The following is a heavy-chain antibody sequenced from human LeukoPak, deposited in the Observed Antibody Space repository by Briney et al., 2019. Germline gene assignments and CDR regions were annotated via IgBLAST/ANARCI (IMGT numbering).Heavy chain of an antibody. CDR1: GYTFTSYY. CDR2: INPNSGGT. CDR3: ARSGTTVLAADY. D-gene: IGHD4-11*01. J-gene: IGHJ4*02. V-gene: IGHV1-2*02. Sequence: ASVKVSCKASGYTFTSYYMHWVRQAPGQGLEWMGWINPNSGGTNYAQKFQGRVTMTRDTSISTAYMQLSRLRSDDTAVYYCARSGTTVLAADYWGQGTLVTVSS.